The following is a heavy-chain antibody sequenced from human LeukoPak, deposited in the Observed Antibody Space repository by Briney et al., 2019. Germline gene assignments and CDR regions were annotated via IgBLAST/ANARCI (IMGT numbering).Heavy chain of an antibody. CDR3: ARYFDSGSYPTHAFDI. CDR2: IYTSGST. D-gene: IGHD1-26*01. V-gene: IGHV4-61*02. J-gene: IGHJ3*02. Sequence: PSETLSLTCTVSGGSISSGSYYWSWIRQPAGKGLEWIGRIYTSGSTNYNPSLKSRVTISVDTSKNQFSLKLSSVTAADTAVYYCARYFDSGSYPTHAFDIWDQGTMVTVSS. CDR1: GGSISSGSYY.